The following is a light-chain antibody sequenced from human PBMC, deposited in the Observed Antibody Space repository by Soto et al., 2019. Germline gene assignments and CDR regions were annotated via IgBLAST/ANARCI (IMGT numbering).Light chain of an antibody. V-gene: IGLV2-8*01. CDR3: SSHTTTGTLQV. Sequence: QPALTQPPSASGSPGQSVTISCTGTSSDVGGYNYVSWYQQHPGKAPKLMIYEVSKRPSGVPDRFSGSKSGNTASLTVSGLQAEDEADYYCSSHTTTGTLQVFGTGTKVTVL. CDR1: SSDVGGYNY. CDR2: EVS. J-gene: IGLJ1*01.